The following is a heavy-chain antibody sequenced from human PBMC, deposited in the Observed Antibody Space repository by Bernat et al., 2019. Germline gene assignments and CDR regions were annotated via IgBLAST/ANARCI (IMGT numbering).Heavy chain of an antibody. Sequence: QVQLVESGGGVVQPGTSLRLSCAASGFMFNTYGMLWVRLAPGKGLEWVAVISYDGTTKHYIESVRDRFTISRDDSKNTLYLQMNSMRAEDTAVYYCGRDHTDLFESGGKGTLVNV. CDR1: GFMFNTYG. CDR3: GRDHTDLFES. CDR2: ISYDGTTK. J-gene: IGHJ4*02. V-gene: IGHV3-33*01.